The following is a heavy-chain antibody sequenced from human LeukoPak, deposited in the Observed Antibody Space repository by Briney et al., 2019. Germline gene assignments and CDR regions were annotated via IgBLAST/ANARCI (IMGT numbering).Heavy chain of an antibody. CDR1: GGSFSGYY. CDR3: ARVRGYYDSRQFDP. D-gene: IGHD3-22*01. Sequence: ASETLSLTCAVYGGSFSGYYWSWIRQPPGKGLEWIGEINHSGSTNYNPSLKSRVTISVDTSKNQFSLKLSSVTAADTAVYYCARVRGYYDSRQFDPWGQGTLVTVSS. CDR2: INHSGST. V-gene: IGHV4-34*01. J-gene: IGHJ5*02.